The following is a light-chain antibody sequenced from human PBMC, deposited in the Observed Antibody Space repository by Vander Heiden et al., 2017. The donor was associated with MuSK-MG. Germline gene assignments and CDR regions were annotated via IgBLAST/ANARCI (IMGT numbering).Light chain of an antibody. V-gene: IGKV3-20*01. CDR1: QSFSSSY. Sequence: IVLTQSQGTLSLSPGQRATLSCRASQSFSSSYLAWYQQKPGQAPRLLIYRSSSRATGIPDRFSGSGSGTDFTLTISRLEPEDFAVYYCQQYDSSPRPFGQGTKVEIK. CDR3: QQYDSSPRP. CDR2: RSS. J-gene: IGKJ1*01.